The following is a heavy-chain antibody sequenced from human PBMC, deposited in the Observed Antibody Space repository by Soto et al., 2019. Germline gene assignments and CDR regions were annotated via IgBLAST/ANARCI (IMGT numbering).Heavy chain of an antibody. Sequence: GGPLKFSCKGFGYSFTTYGIGWGRQMPGKGLELTGIIYPGHSDTRYSTSFQGQVTISADKSISTAYMQWSSLKASDTAMYYCASIMGSSSGLYYYYGMDVWGQGTTVTVSS. CDR2: IYPGHSDT. CDR1: GYSFTTYG. J-gene: IGHJ6*02. D-gene: IGHD6-6*01. V-gene: IGHV5-51*01. CDR3: ASIMGSSSGLYYYYGMDV.